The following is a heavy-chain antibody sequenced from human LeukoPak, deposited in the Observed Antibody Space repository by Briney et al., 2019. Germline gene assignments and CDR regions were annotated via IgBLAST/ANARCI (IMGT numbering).Heavy chain of an antibody. D-gene: IGHD3-22*01. J-gene: IGHJ5*02. CDR2: MYYSGST. Sequence: SETLSLTCTVSGGSISSSNYYWGWIRQPPGKRLEWIGNMYYSGSTYYNPSIKSRVTISVDTSKNHFSLKLSSVTAADTAVYYCAPPPYYYEANGYSVAWGQGTLVTVSS. V-gene: IGHV4-39*02. CDR1: GGSISSSNYY. CDR3: APPPYYYEANGYSVA.